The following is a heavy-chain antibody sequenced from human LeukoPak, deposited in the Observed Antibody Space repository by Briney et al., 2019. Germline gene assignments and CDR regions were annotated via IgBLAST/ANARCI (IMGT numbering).Heavy chain of an antibody. V-gene: IGHV4-61*02. CDR3: ARDGSELLTAFDI. Sequence: SQTLSLTCTVSGGSISSGSYYWSWIRQPPGKGLEWIGRIYTSGSTNYNPSLKSRVTISVDTSKNQFSLKLSSVTAADTAVYYCARDGSELLTAFDIWGQGTMVTVSS. CDR2: IYTSGST. CDR1: GGSISSGSYY. D-gene: IGHD5-12*01. J-gene: IGHJ3*02.